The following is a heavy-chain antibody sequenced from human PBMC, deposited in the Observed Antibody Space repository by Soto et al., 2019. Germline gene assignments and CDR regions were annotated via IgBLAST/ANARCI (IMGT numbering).Heavy chain of an antibody. Sequence: QVQLVESGGDLVKPGGSLRLSCAASGFTFSDYYMSWIRQTPGKGLEWVSYITQSGHATQYADSVRGRFTISRDNNKNSLYLQMNSLRVEDTGVYYCARAIRGYGAYGSYLGQGALVTVSS. CDR3: ARAIRGYGAYGSY. V-gene: IGHV3-11*04. D-gene: IGHD5-12*01. CDR2: ITQSGHAT. CDR1: GFTFSDYY. J-gene: IGHJ4*02.